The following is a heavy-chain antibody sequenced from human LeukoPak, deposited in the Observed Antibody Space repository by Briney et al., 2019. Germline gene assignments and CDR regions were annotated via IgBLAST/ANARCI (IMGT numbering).Heavy chain of an antibody. CDR1: GFAVSSKY. J-gene: IGHJ4*02. Sequence: RGSLRLSCAASGFAVSSKYMSWVRQAPGKGLEWVSIIYSGGRTYYADSVKGRVNISTDNSKNTLYLKMTSMRSEDTAVYYCARVGPGRSAFDHWGQGTLVTVSS. V-gene: IGHV3-66*01. CDR3: ARVGPGRSAFDH. D-gene: IGHD1-26*01. CDR2: IYSGGRT.